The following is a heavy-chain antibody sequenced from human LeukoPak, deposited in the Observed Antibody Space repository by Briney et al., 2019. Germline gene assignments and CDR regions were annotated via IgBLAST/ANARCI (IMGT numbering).Heavy chain of an antibody. CDR1: GFTFSTYW. D-gene: IGHD3-9*01. V-gene: IGHV3-74*01. J-gene: IGHJ4*02. CDR2: TNEHGTYT. Sequence: GGSLRLSCAASGFTFSTYWMHWFRQVPGKGLVWVARTNEHGTYTTYADSVEGRFSISRDNAKNTLYLQMNGLTVEDTAIYYCAKDMTGAADYWGQGTLVTVSS. CDR3: AKDMTGAADY.